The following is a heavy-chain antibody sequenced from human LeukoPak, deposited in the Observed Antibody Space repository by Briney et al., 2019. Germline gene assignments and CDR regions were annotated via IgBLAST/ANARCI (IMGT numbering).Heavy chain of an antibody. V-gene: IGHV3-30*18. CDR1: GXIFSSYG. D-gene: IGHD3-22*01. CDR2: ISYDGRNK. J-gene: IGHJ5*02. CDR3: AKGPYYYDTSGSYLRT. Sequence: PGGSLRLSCAASGXIFSSYGVHWVRQAPGKGLEWVAVISYDGRNKYYVDSVKGRFTISRDNSKNTLYLQMDRLRVEDTAVYYCAKGPYYYDTSGSYLRTWGQGTLVTVSS.